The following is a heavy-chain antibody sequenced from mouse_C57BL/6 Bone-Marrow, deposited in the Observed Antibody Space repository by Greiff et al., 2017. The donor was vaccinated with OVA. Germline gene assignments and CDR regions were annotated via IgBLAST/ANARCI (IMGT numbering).Heavy chain of an antibody. Sequence: DVMLVESGEGLVKPGGSLKLSCAASGFTFSSYAMSWVRQTPEKRLEWVAYISSGGDYIYYADTVKGRFTISRDNARNTLYLQMSSLKSEDTAMYYCTRGGTYWYFDVWGTGTTVTVSS. CDR3: TRGGTYWYFDV. D-gene: IGHD3-3*01. CDR2: ISSGGDYI. J-gene: IGHJ1*03. V-gene: IGHV5-9-1*02. CDR1: GFTFSSYA.